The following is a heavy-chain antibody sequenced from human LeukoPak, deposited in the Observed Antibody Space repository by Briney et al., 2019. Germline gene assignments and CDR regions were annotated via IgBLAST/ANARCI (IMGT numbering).Heavy chain of an antibody. D-gene: IGHD5-18*01. Sequence: NPSETLSLTCAVYGGSFSGYYWSWIRQPPGKGLEWIGEINHSGSTNYNPSLKSRVTISVDTSKNQFSLKLSSVTAADTAVYYCARPGRGRYSYVDYWGQGTLVTVSS. CDR2: INHSGST. V-gene: IGHV4-34*01. CDR1: GGSFSGYY. CDR3: ARPGRGRYSYVDY. J-gene: IGHJ4*02.